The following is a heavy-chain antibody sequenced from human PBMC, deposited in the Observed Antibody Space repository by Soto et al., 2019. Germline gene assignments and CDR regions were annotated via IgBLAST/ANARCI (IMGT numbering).Heavy chain of an antibody. D-gene: IGHD1-1*01. Sequence: ASVKVSCKASGGTFSSHSINWVRQAPGQGLEWMGGIIPIFGPANFAKKFQGRVTITADESTTTAYMELSTLTSEDTAVYYCATGSFTSTGGRIGYHYNAMDVWGQGTTVTVSS. CDR2: IIPIFGPA. V-gene: IGHV1-69*13. J-gene: IGHJ6*02. CDR3: ATGSFTSTGGRIGYHYNAMDV. CDR1: GGTFSSHS.